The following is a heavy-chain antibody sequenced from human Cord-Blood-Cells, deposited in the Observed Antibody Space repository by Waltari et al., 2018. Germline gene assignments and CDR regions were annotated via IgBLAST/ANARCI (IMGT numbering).Heavy chain of an antibody. CDR3: AIVAGCSSTSCYGRAFDI. CDR1: GGSFSGYY. D-gene: IGHD2-2*01. V-gene: IGHV4-34*01. Sequence: QVQLQQWGAGLLKPSETLSLTCAVYGGSFSGYYWSWIRQPPGKGLEWIGEINHSGSTNYNPSLKSRVTISVDTSKNQFSLKLSSVTAADTAVYYCAIVAGCSSTSCYGRAFDIWGQGTMVTVSS. CDR2: INHSGST. J-gene: IGHJ3*02.